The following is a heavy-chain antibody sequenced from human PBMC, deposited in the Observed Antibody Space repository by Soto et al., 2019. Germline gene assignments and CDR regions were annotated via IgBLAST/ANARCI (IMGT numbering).Heavy chain of an antibody. CDR2: IIPIFGTA. D-gene: IGHD1-26*01. J-gene: IGHJ5*02. CDR1: GGTFSSYA. Sequence: GASVKVSCKASGGTFSSYAISWVRQAPGQGLEWMGGIIPIFGTANYAQKFQGRVTITADESTSTAYMELSSLRSEDTAVYYCARGPLVGATRYNWFDPWGQGTLVTVS. CDR3: ARGPLVGATRYNWFDP. V-gene: IGHV1-69*13.